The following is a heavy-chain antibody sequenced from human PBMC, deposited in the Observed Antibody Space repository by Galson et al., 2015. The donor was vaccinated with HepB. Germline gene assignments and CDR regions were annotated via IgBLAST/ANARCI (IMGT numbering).Heavy chain of an antibody. CDR1: GYTLTELS. V-gene: IGHV1-24*01. D-gene: IGHD2-21*02. Sequence: SVKVSCKVSGYTLTELSMHWVRQAPGKGLEWMGGFDPEDGETIYAQKFQGRVTMPEDTSTDTAYMELSSLRSEDTAVYYCATSENCGGDCYDAFDIWGQGTMVTVSS. CDR2: FDPEDGET. J-gene: IGHJ3*02. CDR3: ATSENCGGDCYDAFDI.